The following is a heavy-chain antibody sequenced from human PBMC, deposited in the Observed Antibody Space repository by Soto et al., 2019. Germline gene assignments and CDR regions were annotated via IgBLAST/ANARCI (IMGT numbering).Heavy chain of an antibody. CDR2: IYYSGST. J-gene: IGHJ4*02. D-gene: IGHD1-26*01. Sequence: SSETLSLTCTVSGGSISNYYWSWIRQPPGKGLEWIGYIYYSGSTNYNPSLKSRVTISVDTSKNQFSLKLSSVTAADTAVYYCARVGGYSGSYYFAYWGQGTLVTVSS. CDR3: ARVGGYSGSYYFAY. V-gene: IGHV4-59*01. CDR1: GGSISNYY.